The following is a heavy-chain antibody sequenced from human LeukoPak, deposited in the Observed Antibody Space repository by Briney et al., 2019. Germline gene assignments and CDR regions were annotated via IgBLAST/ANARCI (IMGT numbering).Heavy chain of an antibody. CDR2: ISAYNGNT. V-gene: IGHV1-18*01. D-gene: IGHD2-21*01. J-gene: IGHJ4*02. Sequence: ASVKASCRASGYTFTSYGISWARQAPGQGLEWMGWISAYNGNTNYAQKLQGRVTMTTDTSTSTAYMELRSLRSDDTAVYYCARDAYCGGDCYDYWGQGTLVTVSS. CDR3: ARDAYCGGDCYDY. CDR1: GYTFTSYG.